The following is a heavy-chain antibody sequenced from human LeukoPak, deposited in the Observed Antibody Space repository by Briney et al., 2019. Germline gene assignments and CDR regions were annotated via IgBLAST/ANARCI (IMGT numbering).Heavy chain of an antibody. V-gene: IGHV1-46*01. CDR1: GYTFTSYY. Sequence: GASVKVSCKASGYTFTSYYMHWVRQAPGQGLEWMGIINPSGGSTSYAQKFQGRVTMTRDTSISTAYMELSRLRSDDTAVYYCARDRYVLLWFGDLLNKNWFDPWGQGTLVTVSS. CDR2: INPSGGST. J-gene: IGHJ5*02. CDR3: ARDRYVLLWFGDLLNKNWFDP. D-gene: IGHD3-10*01.